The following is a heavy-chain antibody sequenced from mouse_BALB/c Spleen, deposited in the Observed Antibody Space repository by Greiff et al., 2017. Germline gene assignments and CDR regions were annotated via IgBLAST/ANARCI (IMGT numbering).Heavy chain of an antibody. J-gene: IGHJ4*01. D-gene: IGHD4-1*01. CDR2: IYPGNVNT. CDR1: GYTFTSYY. V-gene: IGHV1S56*01. Sequence: QVQLQQSGPELVKPGASVRISCKASGYTFTSYYIHWVKQRPGQGLEWIGWIYPGNVNTNYNEKFKGKATLTADKSSSTAYMQLSSLTSDDSAVYFCARLWDDDAMDYWGQGTSVTVSS. CDR3: ARLWDDDAMDY.